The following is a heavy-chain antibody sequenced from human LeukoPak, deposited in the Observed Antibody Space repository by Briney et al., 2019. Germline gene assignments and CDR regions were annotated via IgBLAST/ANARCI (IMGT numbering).Heavy chain of an antibody. Sequence: GESLKISCKGSGYXFTSYWIGWVRQMPGKGLEWMGIIYPGDSDTRYSPSFQGQVTISADKSISTAYLQWSSLKASDTAMYYCARLYYYDSSGYANWFDPWGQGTLVTVSS. J-gene: IGHJ5*02. V-gene: IGHV5-51*01. CDR3: ARLYYYDSSGYANWFDP. CDR2: IYPGDSDT. D-gene: IGHD3-22*01. CDR1: GYXFTSYW.